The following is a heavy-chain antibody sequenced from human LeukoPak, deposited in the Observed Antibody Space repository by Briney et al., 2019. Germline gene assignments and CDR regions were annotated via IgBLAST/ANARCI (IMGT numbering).Heavy chain of an antibody. J-gene: IGHJ5*02. CDR1: GFTFSDYY. CDR2: ISSSNTI. V-gene: IGHV3-69-1*01. CDR3: AGGGRGTRFDP. D-gene: IGHD5-24*01. Sequence: PGGSLRLSCAASGFTFSDYYMSWIRQAPGKALEWVSYISSSNTIYYADSVKGRFTISRDNAKNSLYLQMNSLRAEDTAVYYCAGGGRGTRFDPWGQGTLVTVSS.